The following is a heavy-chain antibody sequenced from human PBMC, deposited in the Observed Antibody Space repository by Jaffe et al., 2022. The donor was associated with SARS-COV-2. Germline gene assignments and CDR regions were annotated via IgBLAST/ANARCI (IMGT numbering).Heavy chain of an antibody. V-gene: IGHV3-30*04. D-gene: IGHD2-2*01. CDR1: GFTFSSYA. CDR2: ISYDGSNK. CDR3: ARDHIVVVPAATNYMDV. Sequence: QVQLVESGGGVVQPGRSLRLSCAASGFTFSSYAMHWVRQAPGKGLEWVAVISYDGSNKYYADSVKGRFTISRDNSKNTLYLQMNSLRAEDTAVYYCARDHIVVVPAATNYMDVWGKGTTVTVSS. J-gene: IGHJ6*03.